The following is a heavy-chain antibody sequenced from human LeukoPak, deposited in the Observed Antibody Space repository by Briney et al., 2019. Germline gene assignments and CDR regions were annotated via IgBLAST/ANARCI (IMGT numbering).Heavy chain of an antibody. D-gene: IGHD3-22*01. CDR1: GFTFSSYC. V-gene: IGHV3-30*02. Sequence: GGSLRLSCAASGFTFSSYCMHWVRQAPGKGLEWVAFIRYYGSNKYYSESVKGRFTISRDNSKNTLYLQMSSLRAEDTAVYYCAKDNGDSSGYSLLFDYWGQGTLVTVSS. CDR3: AKDNGDSSGYSLLFDY. CDR2: IRYYGSNK. J-gene: IGHJ4*02.